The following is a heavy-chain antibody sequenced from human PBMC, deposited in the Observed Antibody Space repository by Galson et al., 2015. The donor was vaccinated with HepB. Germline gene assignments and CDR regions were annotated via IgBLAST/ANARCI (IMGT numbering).Heavy chain of an antibody. CDR1: GFTFSDYT. Sequence: SLRLSCAASGFTFSDYTMNWIRQAPGQGLEWVSSISSTNSYIYYADSVEGRFTISRDNAKNSLFLQMSSLRVEDTAVYYCARGPDWEFDYWSQGTLVTVSS. CDR2: ISSTNSYI. D-gene: IGHD3/OR15-3a*01. J-gene: IGHJ4*02. CDR3: ARGPDWEFDY. V-gene: IGHV3-21*01.